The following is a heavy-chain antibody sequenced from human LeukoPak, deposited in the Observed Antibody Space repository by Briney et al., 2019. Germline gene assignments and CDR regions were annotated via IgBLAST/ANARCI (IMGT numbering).Heavy chain of an antibody. CDR1: GGTFSSYA. Sequence: GASVKVSCKASGGTFSSYAISWVRQAPGQGLEWMGRIIPILGIANYAQKFQGRVTITTDESTSTAYMELSSLRSEDTAVYYCARARITMVRGVIGPFDYWGQGTLVTVSS. J-gene: IGHJ4*02. CDR2: IIPILGIA. V-gene: IGHV1-69*04. D-gene: IGHD3-10*01. CDR3: ARARITMVRGVIGPFDY.